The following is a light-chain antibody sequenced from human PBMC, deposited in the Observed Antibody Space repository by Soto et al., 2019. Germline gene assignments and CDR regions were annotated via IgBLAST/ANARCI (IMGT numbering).Light chain of an antibody. CDR3: LLSDSGAVV. CDR2: DTN. V-gene: IGLV7-46*01. Sequence: QAVVTQEPSLTVSPGGTVTLTCGSSTGAVTSGHYPYWFQQKPGQAPRTLIYDTNNKQSWKPARFSGSLLGGKAALTLSGAQPEDDAEYYCLLSDSGAVVFGGGTKLTVL. J-gene: IGLJ2*01. CDR1: TGAVTSGHY.